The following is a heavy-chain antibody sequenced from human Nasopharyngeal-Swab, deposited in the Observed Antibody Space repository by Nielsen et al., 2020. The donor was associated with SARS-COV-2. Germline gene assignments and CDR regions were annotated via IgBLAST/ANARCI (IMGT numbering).Heavy chain of an antibody. CDR1: GFTFSSYA. V-gene: IGHV3-30-3*01. CDR3: AKDLQKWLVLGGYYYYNMDV. Sequence: GESLKISCAASGFTFSSYAMHWVRQAPGKGLEWVAVISYDGSNKYYADSVKGRFTISRDNSKNTLYLQMNSLRAEDTAVYYCAKDLQKWLVLGGYYYYNMDVWGPGTTVTVSS. J-gene: IGHJ6*02. D-gene: IGHD6-19*01. CDR2: ISYDGSNK.